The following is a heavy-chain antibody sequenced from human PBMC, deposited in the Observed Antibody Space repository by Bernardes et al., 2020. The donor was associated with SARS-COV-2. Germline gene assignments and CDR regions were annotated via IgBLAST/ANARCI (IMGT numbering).Heavy chain of an antibody. CDR3: SRDPPGVFRFLEWPPETFDI. J-gene: IGHJ3*02. CDR1: GASLSGSAFY. V-gene: IGHV4-39*07. CDR2: VYHSGSA. Sequence: SETLSLTCTVSGASLSGSAFYWGWIHQPPGKGLEWIGSVYHSGSAFYNPSLKSRVTISVDTSKNQFSLRLTSVTALDTAMYYCSRDPPGVFRFLEWPPETFDIWGQGTMITVSS. D-gene: IGHD3-3*01.